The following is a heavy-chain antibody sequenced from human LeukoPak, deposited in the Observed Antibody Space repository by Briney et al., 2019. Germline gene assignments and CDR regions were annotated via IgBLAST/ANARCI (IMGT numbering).Heavy chain of an antibody. V-gene: IGHV4-39*01. CDR2: ICYSGIT. D-gene: IGHD6-19*01. CDR1: GGSISSSPYY. J-gene: IGHJ4*02. Sequence: PSETLSLTCTVSGGSISSSPYYWGWIRQPPGKGLEWIGNICYSGITYYYPSLKTRVTISVDTSKNQFSLKLTSVTAADTAVYYCARHASVDGNWPRPLDYWGQASLVTAPS. CDR3: ARHASVDGNWPRPLDY.